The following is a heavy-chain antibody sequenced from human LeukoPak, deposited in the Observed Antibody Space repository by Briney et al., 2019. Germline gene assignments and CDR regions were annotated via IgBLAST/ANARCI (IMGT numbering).Heavy chain of an antibody. Sequence: ASVKVSCKASGYTFTGYYMHWVRQAPGQGLEWMGWINPNSGGTNYAQKFQGRVTMTRDTSISTAYMELSRLRSDDTAVYYCARDRRRLVPAAKGPLTLFDYWGQGTLVTVSS. D-gene: IGHD2-2*01. CDR1: GYTFTGYY. CDR3: ARDRRRLVPAAKGPLTLFDY. CDR2: INPNSGGT. V-gene: IGHV1-2*02. J-gene: IGHJ4*02.